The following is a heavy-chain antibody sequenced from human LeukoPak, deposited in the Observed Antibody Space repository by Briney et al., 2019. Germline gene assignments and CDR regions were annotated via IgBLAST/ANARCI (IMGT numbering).Heavy chain of an antibody. CDR3: ARRAEYQLFYYYYYMDV. V-gene: IGHV3-30*01. CDR2: ISYDGSNK. D-gene: IGHD2-2*01. J-gene: IGHJ6*03. CDR1: GFTFSSYA. Sequence: GGSLRLSCAASGFTFSSYAMHWVRQAPGKGLEWVAVISYDGSNKYYADSVKGRFTISRDNSKNTLYLQMNSLRAEDTAVCYCARRAEYQLFYYYYYMDVWGKGTTVTVSS.